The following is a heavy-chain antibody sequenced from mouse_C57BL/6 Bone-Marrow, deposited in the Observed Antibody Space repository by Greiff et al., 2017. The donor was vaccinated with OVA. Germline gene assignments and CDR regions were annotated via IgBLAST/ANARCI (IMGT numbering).Heavy chain of an antibody. CDR1: GYAFSSSW. Sequence: QVQLKQSGPELVKPGASVKISCKASGYAFSSSWMNWVKQRPGKGLEWIGRIYPGDGDTNYNGKFKGKATLTADKSSSTAYMQLSSLTSEDSAVYFCASYYYGSSYPDYWGKGTTLTVSS. J-gene: IGHJ2*01. CDR2: IYPGDGDT. CDR3: ASYYYGSSYPDY. D-gene: IGHD1-1*01. V-gene: IGHV1-82*01.